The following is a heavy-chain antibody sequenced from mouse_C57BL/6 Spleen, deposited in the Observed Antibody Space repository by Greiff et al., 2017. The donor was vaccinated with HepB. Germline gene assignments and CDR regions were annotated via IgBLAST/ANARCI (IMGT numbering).Heavy chain of an antibody. D-gene: IGHD3-2*02. CDR2: IWGVGST. V-gene: IGHV2-6*01. Sequence: QVQLKESGPGLVAPSQSLSITCTVSGFSLTSYGVDWVRQSPGKGLEWLGVIWGVGSTNYNSALKSRLSISKDNSKSQVFLKMNSLQTDDTAMYYCAPPDSSGYPFAYWGQGTLVTVSA. CDR1: GFSLTSYG. CDR3: APPDSSGYPFAY. J-gene: IGHJ3*01.